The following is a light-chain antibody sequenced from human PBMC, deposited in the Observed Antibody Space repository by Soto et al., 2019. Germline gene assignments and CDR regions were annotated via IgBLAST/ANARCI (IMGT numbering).Light chain of an antibody. V-gene: IGKV3-20*01. CDR3: QQYGSSPT. Sequence: EIVLTQSPGTLSLSPGERATLSCRASQSVSSYYLAWYQQKPGQAPRLLIYAASSRATGIPDRFSGSGSGTDFTLTISILEPEDFAVYYCQQYGSSPTFGQGTKLEIK. CDR2: AAS. CDR1: QSVSSYY. J-gene: IGKJ2*01.